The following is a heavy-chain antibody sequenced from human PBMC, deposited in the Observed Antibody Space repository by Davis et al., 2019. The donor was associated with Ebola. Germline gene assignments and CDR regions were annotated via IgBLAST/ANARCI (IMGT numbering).Heavy chain of an antibody. D-gene: IGHD1-26*01. CDR3: ARQRSRSYSLDY. J-gene: IGHJ4*02. V-gene: IGHV3-23*01. Sequence: PGGSLRLSCAASGFTFSGYPMSWVRQAPGKGLEWVSGITGGGGGTYYADSVKGRFTISRGNSKNTLYLQMNSLRAEDTAVYYCARQRSRSYSLDYWGQGTLVTVSS. CDR2: ITGGGGGT. CDR1: GFTFSGYP.